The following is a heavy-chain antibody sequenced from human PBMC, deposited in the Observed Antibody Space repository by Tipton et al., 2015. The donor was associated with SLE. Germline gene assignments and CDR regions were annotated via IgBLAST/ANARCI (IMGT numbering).Heavy chain of an antibody. CDR1: GGSISSNY. V-gene: IGHV4-59*08. CDR2: ISDGGGT. D-gene: IGHD3-3*01. J-gene: IGHJ4*02. Sequence: TLSLTCSVSGGSISSNYWIWIRQPPGKGLEWIGYISDGGGTNHNPSLKSRVTMSLDPAKNQFSLKLTSVTAADTADYYCARWYYDMWLGYYYFDYWGQGTLVTVSS. CDR3: ARWYYDMWLGYYYFDY.